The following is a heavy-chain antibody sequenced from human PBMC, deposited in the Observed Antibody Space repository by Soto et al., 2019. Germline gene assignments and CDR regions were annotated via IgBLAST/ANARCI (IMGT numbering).Heavy chain of an antibody. D-gene: IGHD2-2*01. V-gene: IGHV3-15*01. J-gene: IGHJ4*02. CDR1: GFTFNNAW. Sequence: GGSLRLSCAASGFTFNNAWMIWVRQAPGKGLEWVGCIKSKTDGGATDYGAPVKDRFTISRDDSKNTLFLQMSSLETDDTAVYYCTTDSAILVVPAVGYWGPGTLVNVS. CDR3: TTDSAILVVPAVGY. CDR2: IKSKTDGGAT.